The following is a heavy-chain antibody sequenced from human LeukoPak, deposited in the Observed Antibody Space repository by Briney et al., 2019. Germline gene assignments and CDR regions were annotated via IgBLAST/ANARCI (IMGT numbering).Heavy chain of an antibody. CDR3: ARLGVVTTFYYYGMDV. D-gene: IGHD5-12*01. J-gene: IGHJ6*02. V-gene: IGHV4-59*08. CDR2: IYYSAST. Sequence: PSETLSLTCTVSGGSISSYYWSWIRQPPGKGMEWIGYIYYSASTNYNPSLKSRVTISVDTSKNQFSLKLSSVTAADTAVYYCARLGVVTTFYYYGMDVWGQGTTVTVSS. CDR1: GGSISSYY.